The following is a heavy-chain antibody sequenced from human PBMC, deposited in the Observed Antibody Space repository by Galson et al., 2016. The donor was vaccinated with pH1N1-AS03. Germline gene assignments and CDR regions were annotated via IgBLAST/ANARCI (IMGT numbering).Heavy chain of an antibody. Sequence: SLRLSCAASGFSFGAYWMAWVRQAPGKGLEWLANIKGDGNVKHCVDSVKGRFTIARDNAKNSVYLQMNSLRGEDTAVYYCARGKDFWSGYPDDPFDIWGQGTRVTVSS. CDR2: IKGDGNVK. CDR1: GFSFGAYW. J-gene: IGHJ3*02. D-gene: IGHD3-3*01. V-gene: IGHV3-7*03. CDR3: ARGKDFWSGYPDDPFDI.